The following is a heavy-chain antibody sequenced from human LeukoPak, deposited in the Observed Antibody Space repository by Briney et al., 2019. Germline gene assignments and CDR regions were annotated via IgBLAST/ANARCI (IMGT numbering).Heavy chain of an antibody. D-gene: IGHD6-19*01. Sequence: PSETLSLTCTVSGDSISSSIYYWVWIRQPPGKGLEWIGSIYKNGNTDYNPSLKSRVTISVDTSKNQFSLKLSSVTAADTAVYYCVRSLSVAGTAWGQGTLVTVSS. CDR1: GDSISSSIYY. J-gene: IGHJ5*02. CDR3: VRSLSVAGTA. CDR2: IYKNGNT. V-gene: IGHV4-39*01.